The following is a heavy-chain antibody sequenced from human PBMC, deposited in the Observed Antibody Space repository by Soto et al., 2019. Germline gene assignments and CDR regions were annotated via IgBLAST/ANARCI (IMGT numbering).Heavy chain of an antibody. V-gene: IGHV4-59*01. CDR3: ARVPPECGDYLKWYFGL. Sequence: QVQLQESGRGLVKPSETLSLTCTVSGGSISSYYWSWIRQPPGKGLEWIGHIYYCESTTCNPSLKSRVTISVDRSKHQFSLKLSSVTATDTAVYYCARVPPECGDYLKWYFGLWGRGTLVTVSA. CDR2: IYYCEST. CDR1: GGSISSYY. J-gene: IGHJ2*01. D-gene: IGHD4-17*01.